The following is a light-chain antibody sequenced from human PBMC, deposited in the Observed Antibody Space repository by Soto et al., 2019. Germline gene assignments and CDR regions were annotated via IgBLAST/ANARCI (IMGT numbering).Light chain of an antibody. J-gene: IGKJ4*01. Sequence: DIQMTQSPSSLSASVGDRVTITCRASQSISRYLNWYQQKPGKAPHLLISTASTLQSGVPSRFSGSGSGTDFTLTIRSLQPEDFATYYCQQSYSSPLTIGGGTKVQIK. CDR1: QSISRY. CDR2: TAS. V-gene: IGKV1-39*01. CDR3: QQSYSSPLT.